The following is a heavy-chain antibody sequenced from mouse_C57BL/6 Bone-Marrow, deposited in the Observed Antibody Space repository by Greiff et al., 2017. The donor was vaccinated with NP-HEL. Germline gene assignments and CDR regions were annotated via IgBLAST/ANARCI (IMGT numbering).Heavy chain of an antibody. CDR2: IDPSDSYT. V-gene: IGHV1-59*01. D-gene: IGHD1-1*01. Sequence: VQLQESGAELVRPGTSVKLSCKASGYTFTSYWMHWVKQRPGQGLEWIGVIDPSDSYTNYNQKFKGKATLTVDTPSSTAYMQLSSLTSEDSAVYYCARWGLSYYYGSSFDYWGQGTTLTVSS. CDR3: ARWGLSYYYGSSFDY. J-gene: IGHJ2*01. CDR1: GYTFTSYW.